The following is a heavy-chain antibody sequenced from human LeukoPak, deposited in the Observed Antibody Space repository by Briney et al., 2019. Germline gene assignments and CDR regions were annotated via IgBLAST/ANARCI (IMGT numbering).Heavy chain of an antibody. CDR3: ARLGVTANDY. J-gene: IGHJ4*02. CDR2: IYYSGST. V-gene: IGHV4-39*01. CDR1: GGSISSSSYY. Sequence: SETLSLTCTVSGGSISSSSYYWGWIRQPPGKGLEWIGSIYYSGSTYYNPSLKSRVTISVDTSKNQFSLKLSSVTAAGTAVYYCARLGVTANDYWGQGTLVTVSS. D-gene: IGHD2-21*02.